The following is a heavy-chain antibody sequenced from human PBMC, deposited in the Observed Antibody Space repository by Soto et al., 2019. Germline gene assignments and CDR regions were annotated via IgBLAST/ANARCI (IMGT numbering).Heavy chain of an antibody. D-gene: IGHD6-19*01. CDR2: ISSSSSTI. V-gene: IGHV3-48*01. J-gene: IGHJ6*03. CDR1: GFTFSSYS. CDR3: AREVLSSGWFAAYYMDV. Sequence: EAQLVESGGGLVQPGGSLRLSCAASGFTFSSYSMNWVRQAPGKGLEWVSYISSSSSTIYYADSVKGRFTISRDNAKNSPYLQMNSLRAEDTAVFYCAREVLSSGWFAAYYMDVWGKGTTVTVSS.